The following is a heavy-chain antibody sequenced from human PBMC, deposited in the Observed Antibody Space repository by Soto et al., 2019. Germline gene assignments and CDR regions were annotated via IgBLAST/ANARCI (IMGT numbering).Heavy chain of an antibody. CDR3: AREENCSGGTCYSEYFHR. V-gene: IGHV1-46*01. J-gene: IGHJ1*01. CDR2: INPSGGST. Sequence: ASVKVSCKASGYTFTSYYMHWVRQAPGQGLEWMGIINPSGGSTSYAQKFQGRVTMTRDTSTSTVYMELSSLRSEDTAVYYCAREENCSGGTCYSEYFHRWGQGTLVTVSS. CDR1: GYTFTSYY. D-gene: IGHD2-15*01.